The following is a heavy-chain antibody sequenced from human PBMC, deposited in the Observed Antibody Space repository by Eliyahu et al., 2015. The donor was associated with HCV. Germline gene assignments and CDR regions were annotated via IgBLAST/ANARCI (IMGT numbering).Heavy chain of an antibody. CDR1: GFNFGDHA. CDR2: IRSAGYGGTV. D-gene: IGHD6-19*01. V-gene: IGHV3-49*04. CDR3: ARAFYSSGWPLDY. J-gene: IGHJ4*02. Sequence: EVQLVESGGGLVRXGQSLRLSCTSSGFNFGDHAMNWVRQAPGKGLEWVGFIRSAGYGGTVEYAASMRSRFTISRDDSKNIAYLQMNSLRTEDTAIYYCARAFYSSGWPLDYWGQGTLVTVSS.